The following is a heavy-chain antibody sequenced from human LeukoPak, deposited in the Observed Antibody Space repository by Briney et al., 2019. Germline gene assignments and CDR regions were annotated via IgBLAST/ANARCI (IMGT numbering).Heavy chain of an antibody. CDR2: ISAYNGNT. CDR3: ARGAVSGWSASRFVR. Sequence: AASVKDSCKASGCTYIRYGICGVRQAAGKGVEWMGWISAYNGNTNYAQKLQGRITMTTDTSTSTAYMELRSLRSDGTAGYYLARGAVSGWSASRFVRWGQRTLVIVSS. CDR1: GCTYIRYG. V-gene: IGHV1-18*01. D-gene: IGHD6-19*01. J-gene: IGHJ5*02.